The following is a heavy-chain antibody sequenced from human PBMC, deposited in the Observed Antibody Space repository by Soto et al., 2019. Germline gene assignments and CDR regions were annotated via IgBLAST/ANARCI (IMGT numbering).Heavy chain of an antibody. CDR2: IIPLFVTT. J-gene: IGHJ5*02. CDR3: AREPRQRGYSNFDGGQNWFDP. V-gene: IGHV1-69*18. Sequence: QVHLVQSGAEVKKPGSSVKVSCKASGGTFSDYAFSWVRQAPGHGLEWMGRIIPLFVTTIYARKFQDRVTLTADEPTNTALMELSSLRSEDTATYYCAREPRQRGYSNFDGGQNWFDPWGKGTLVTVSS. D-gene: IGHD4-4*01. CDR1: GGTFSDYA.